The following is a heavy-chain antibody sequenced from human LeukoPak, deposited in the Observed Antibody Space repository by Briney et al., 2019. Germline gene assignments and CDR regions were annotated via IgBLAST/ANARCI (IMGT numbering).Heavy chain of an antibody. CDR2: INAGNGNT. CDR1: GYTFTSYA. J-gene: IGHJ3*02. V-gene: IGHV1-3*01. CDR3: ASLLLSGRSALGAFDI. Sequence: ASVKVSCKAAGYTFTSYAMHWVRQAPGQRLEWMGWINAGNGNTKYSQKFQGRVTITRDTSASTAYMELTSLRSEDTAVYYCASLLLSGRSALGAFDIWGQGTMVTVSS. D-gene: IGHD1-26*01.